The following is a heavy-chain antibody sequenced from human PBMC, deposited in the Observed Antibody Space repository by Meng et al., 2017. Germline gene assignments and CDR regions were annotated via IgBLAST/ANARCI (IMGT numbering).Heavy chain of an antibody. V-gene: IGHV1-46*01. CDR3: AREKYYYDSSGLDDY. J-gene: IGHJ4*02. Sequence: GAELERTGSSVSVSVKVSGKPLPSYYMTWGRRGPGQGLEWMGKINPSGGSTSYAQKFQGRVNMTRDTSTSTVYMELSRLRSEDTAVYYCAREKYYYDSSGLDDYWGQGTLVTVSS. D-gene: IGHD3-22*01. CDR1: GKPLPSYY. CDR2: INPSGGST.